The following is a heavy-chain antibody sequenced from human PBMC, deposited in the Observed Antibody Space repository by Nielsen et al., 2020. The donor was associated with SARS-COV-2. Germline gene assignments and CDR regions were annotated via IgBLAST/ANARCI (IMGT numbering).Heavy chain of an antibody. Sequence: WIRQPPGKGLEWIGYIYYTGSTNYNPSLKSRVIISVDTSKNQFSLKLSSVTAADTAVYYCARESRTGSPLREGMGIVFDIWGQGTMVTVSS. D-gene: IGHD1-26*01. J-gene: IGHJ3*02. V-gene: IGHV4-59*01. CDR2: IYYTGST. CDR3: ARESRTGSPLREGMGIVFDI.